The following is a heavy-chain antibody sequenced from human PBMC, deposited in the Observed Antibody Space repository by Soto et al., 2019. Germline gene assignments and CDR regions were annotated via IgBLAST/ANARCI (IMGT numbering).Heavy chain of an antibody. CDR3: AKDRYSSGSNYFDH. V-gene: IGHV3-30*18. J-gene: IGHJ4*02. D-gene: IGHD6-19*01. Sequence: LRLSCAASGLTFSTFGMHWVRQSSGKGLEWVARLSYDGSNKYYADSVKGRFTISRDNSKNTLFLQMNGLRAEDTAVYYCAKDRYSSGSNYFDHWGQGTQVTVSS. CDR1: GLTFSTFG. CDR2: LSYDGSNK.